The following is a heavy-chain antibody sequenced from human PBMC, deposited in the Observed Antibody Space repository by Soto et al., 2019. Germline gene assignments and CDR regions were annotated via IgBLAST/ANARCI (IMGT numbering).Heavy chain of an antibody. CDR1: GFTFSSYS. CDR2: ISSSSSYI. J-gene: IGHJ6*02. V-gene: IGHV3-21*01. D-gene: IGHD3-3*01. Sequence: GGSLRLSCAASGFTFSSYSMNWVRQAPGKGLEWVSSISSSSSYIYYADSVKGRFTISRDNAKNSLYLQMNSLRAEDTAVYYCAREYYDFWSGYYGPYYYYGMDFWGQGTTVTCSS. CDR3: AREYYDFWSGYYGPYYYYGMDF.